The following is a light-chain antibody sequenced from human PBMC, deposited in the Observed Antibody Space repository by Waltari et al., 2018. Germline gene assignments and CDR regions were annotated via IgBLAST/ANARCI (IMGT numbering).Light chain of an antibody. CDR3: QQYSTYLRT. J-gene: IGKJ1*01. CDR2: KAS. Sequence: DIQMTQSPSTLSASVGDRVTITCRASQSISSWLAWYQQRPGKAPRLLIYKASTLESGVPSRFSGSGSGTEFTLTITGLRPDDFATYYCQQYSTYLRTFGQGTKVEIK. V-gene: IGKV1-5*03. CDR1: QSISSW.